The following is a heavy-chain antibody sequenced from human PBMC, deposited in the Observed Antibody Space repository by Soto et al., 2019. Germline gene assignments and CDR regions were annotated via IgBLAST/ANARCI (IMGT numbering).Heavy chain of an antibody. Sequence: GGSLRLSCAASGFTFSSYSMNWVRRAPGKGLEWVSSISSSSYIYYTDSVKGRFTISRDNAKNSLYLQMNSPRAEDTAVCYCARVVGGCAFDIWGQGTMVTVSS. J-gene: IGHJ3*02. D-gene: IGHD1-26*01. CDR1: GFTFSSYS. CDR3: ARVVGGCAFDI. CDR2: ISSSSYI. V-gene: IGHV3-21*01.